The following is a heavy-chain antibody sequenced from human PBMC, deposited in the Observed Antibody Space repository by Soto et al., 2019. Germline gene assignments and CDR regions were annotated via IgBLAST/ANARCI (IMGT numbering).Heavy chain of an antibody. V-gene: IGHV2-5*02. CDR3: AHRQRASLGGGFDY. CDR2: IYWDDDE. D-gene: IGHD3-16*01. Sequence: QITLKESGPTLVRPTQTLTLTCSFSGFSLSTTGVSVGWIRQPPGKALEWLALIYWDDDERYTPSLRSRVSITQDTSNSQVVLTLTNMGPLDTATYYCAHRQRASLGGGFDYWGQGTLVTVYS. J-gene: IGHJ4*02. CDR1: GFSLSTTGVS.